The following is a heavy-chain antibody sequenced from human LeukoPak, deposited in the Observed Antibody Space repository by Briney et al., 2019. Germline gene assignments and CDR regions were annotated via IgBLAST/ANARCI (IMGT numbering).Heavy chain of an antibody. V-gene: IGHV1-2*02. Sequence: GASVKVSCKTSGYTFIGYYMHWVRQAPGQGLEWMGWTIPSNGGTNYAQKFQGRVTMTRDTSISTAYMELSSLRSEDTAVYYCARGGGYGSGSYYSSLADYWGQGTLVTVSS. CDR3: ARGGGYGSGSYYSSLADY. CDR2: TIPSNGGT. D-gene: IGHD3-10*01. J-gene: IGHJ4*02. CDR1: GYTFIGYY.